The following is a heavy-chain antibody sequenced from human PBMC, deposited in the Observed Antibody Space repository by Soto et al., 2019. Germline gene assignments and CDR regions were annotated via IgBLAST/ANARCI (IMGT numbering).Heavy chain of an antibody. CDR2: IYYSGST. J-gene: IGHJ2*01. V-gene: IGHV4-59*08. CDR1: GGSISSYY. CDR3: ARRGCSGGSCYSLWYFDL. Sequence: QVQLQESGRGLVKPSETLSLTCTVSGGSISSYYWSWIRQPPGKGLEWIGYIYYSGSTNYNPSLKCRVTISVDTSKNQFSLKLSSVTAADTAVYYCARRGCSGGSCYSLWYFDLWGRGTLVTVSS. D-gene: IGHD2-15*01.